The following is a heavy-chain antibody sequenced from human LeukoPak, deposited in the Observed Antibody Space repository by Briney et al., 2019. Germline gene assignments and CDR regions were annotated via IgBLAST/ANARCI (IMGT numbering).Heavy chain of an antibody. J-gene: IGHJ4*02. CDR3: AKVSGYSYGANLDY. D-gene: IGHD5-18*01. V-gene: IGHV3-23*01. CDR1: GFTFSSYA. CDR2: ISGSGGST. Sequence: GGSLRLSCAASGFTFSSYAMSWVRQAPGKGLEWVSAISGSGGSTYYADSVKGRFTISRDNSKNTLYLQMNSLRAEDTAVYYCAKVSGYSYGANLDYWGQGTLVTVSS.